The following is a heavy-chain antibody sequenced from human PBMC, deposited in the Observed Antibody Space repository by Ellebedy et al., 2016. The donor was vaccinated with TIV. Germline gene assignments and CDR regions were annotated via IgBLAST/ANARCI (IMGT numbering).Heavy chain of an antibody. J-gene: IGHJ6*02. CDR2: ISYSGST. CDR3: TRLPYDSSRMDV. V-gene: IGHV4-59*11. Sequence: SETLSLTXTVSGDSISSHYWSWIRQPPGKGLEWIGYISYSGSTNYNPSLKSRVFISVDTSKNQFSLKLSSVTAADTAVYYCTRLPYDSSRMDVWGQGTTVTVSS. CDR1: GDSISSHY. D-gene: IGHD3-22*01.